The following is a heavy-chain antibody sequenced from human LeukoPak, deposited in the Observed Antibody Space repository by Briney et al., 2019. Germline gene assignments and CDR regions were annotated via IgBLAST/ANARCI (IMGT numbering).Heavy chain of an antibody. CDR2: INQDGSGE. J-gene: IGHJ4*02. CDR1: GFTFSNYW. CDR3: ARAATAGTVDY. D-gene: IGHD2-21*02. Sequence: AGGSLRLSCAASGFTFSNYWMSWVRQTPGKGLEWVANINQDGSGEYYVDSVKGRFSISRDNAKNSLFLQMNSLTAEDTAVYYCARAATAGTVDYWGQGTLVTVSS. V-gene: IGHV3-7*01.